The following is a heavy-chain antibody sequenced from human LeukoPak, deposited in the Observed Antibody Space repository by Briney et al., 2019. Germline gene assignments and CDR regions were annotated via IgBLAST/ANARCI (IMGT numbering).Heavy chain of an antibody. J-gene: IGHJ4*02. V-gene: IGHV4-59*01. D-gene: IGHD1-26*01. CDR3: AGRSARYFDS. CDR2: VFYSGPT. Sequence: SETLSLTCTVSGDSIDSYYWSWIRQPPGEGLQWIGYVFYSGPTNYDASLRSRVAISVDRSKNQFSLKLTSVSAADTAAYYCAGRSARYFDSWGQGTLVTVSS. CDR1: GDSIDSYY.